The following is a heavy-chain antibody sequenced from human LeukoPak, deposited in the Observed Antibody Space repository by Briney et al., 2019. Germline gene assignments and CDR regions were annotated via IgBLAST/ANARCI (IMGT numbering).Heavy chain of an antibody. D-gene: IGHD6-13*01. CDR3: ARVLKQQLVTYYYYGMDV. CDR1: GFTFSSYW. J-gene: IGHJ6*02. Sequence: GGSLRLSCAASGFTFSSYWMHWVRQAPGKGLVWVSRINSDGSGTSYADSVKGRFTISRDNAKNTLYLQMNSLRAEDTAVYYCARVLKQQLVTYYYYGMDVWGQGTTVTVSS. CDR2: INSDGSGT. V-gene: IGHV3-74*01.